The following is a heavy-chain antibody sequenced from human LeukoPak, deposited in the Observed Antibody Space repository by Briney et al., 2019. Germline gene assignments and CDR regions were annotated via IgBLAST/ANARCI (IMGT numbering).Heavy chain of an antibody. CDR1: GGTFSSYA. CDR2: IIPVFGTA. Sequence: SVKVSCKASGGTFSSYAISWVRQAPGQGLEWMGGIIPVFGTANYAQKFQGRVTITADKSTSTAYMELSSLRSEDTAVYYCARSGTGAPLDYWGQGTLVTVSS. J-gene: IGHJ4*02. CDR3: ARSGTGAPLDY. V-gene: IGHV1-69*06. D-gene: IGHD6-13*01.